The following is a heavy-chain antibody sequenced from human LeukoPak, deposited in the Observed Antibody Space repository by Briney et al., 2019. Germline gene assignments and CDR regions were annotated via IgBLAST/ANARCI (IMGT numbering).Heavy chain of an antibody. D-gene: IGHD3-3*01. V-gene: IGHV4-4*07. CDR3: ARENYDFWSGYLDY. Sequence: SETLSLTCTVSGGSISSYYWSWIRQPAGKGLEWIGRIYSSGSTNYNPSLKSRVTMSIDTSKNQFSLKLSSVTAADTAVYYCARENYDFWSGYLDYWGQGTLVTVSS. J-gene: IGHJ4*02. CDR1: GGSISSYY. CDR2: IYSSGST.